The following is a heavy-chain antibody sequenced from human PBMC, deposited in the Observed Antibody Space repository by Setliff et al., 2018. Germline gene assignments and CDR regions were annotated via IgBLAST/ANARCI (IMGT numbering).Heavy chain of an antibody. D-gene: IGHD2-2*01. CDR1: GYNFRNYG. CDR2: ISGYKSNP. Sequence: ASVKVSCTTSGYNFRNYGISWVRQVPGQGLEWMGWISGYKSNPNYLQKMQGRLTMTTDTSTSTAYMELRSLRSDDTAIYYCARVSLPAAIVRFDSWGQGTLVTVSS. CDR3: ARVSLPAAIVRFDS. V-gene: IGHV1-18*04. J-gene: IGHJ4*02.